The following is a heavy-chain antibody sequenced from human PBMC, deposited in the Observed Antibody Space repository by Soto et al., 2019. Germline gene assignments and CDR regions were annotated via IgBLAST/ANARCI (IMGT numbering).Heavy chain of an antibody. Sequence: QVQLVQSGAEVKKPGASVKVSCKASGYTFTSYGISWVRQAPGQGLEWMGWISAYNGNTNYAQKLQGRVTMTTDTSTSTAYMELRSLRSDETAVYYCARAPGIVGAKSYYYYGMDVWGQGTTVTVSS. D-gene: IGHD1-26*01. V-gene: IGHV1-18*01. J-gene: IGHJ6*02. CDR1: GYTFTSYG. CDR3: ARAPGIVGAKSYYYYGMDV. CDR2: ISAYNGNT.